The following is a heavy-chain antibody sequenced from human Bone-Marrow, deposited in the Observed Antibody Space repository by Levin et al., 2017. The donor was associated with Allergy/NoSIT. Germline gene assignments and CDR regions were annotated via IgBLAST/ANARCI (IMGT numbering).Heavy chain of an antibody. CDR2: ISGSGDKT. D-gene: IGHD6-19*01. J-gene: IGHJ1*01. V-gene: IGHV3-23*01. CDR1: GFTFSGYA. CDR3: AKDLSSGLSIYFQH. Sequence: RGESLKISCTASGFTFSGYAMGWVRQAPGKGLEWVSIISGSGDKTYYADSVKGRFTISRDNAKNTLYLQMNSLRAEDTAVYFCAKDLSSGLSIYFQHWGQGTLVTVSS.